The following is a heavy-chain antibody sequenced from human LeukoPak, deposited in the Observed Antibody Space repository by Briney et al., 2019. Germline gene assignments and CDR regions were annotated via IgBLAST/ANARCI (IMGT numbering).Heavy chain of an antibody. D-gene: IGHD3-3*01. CDR3: ARDLTMLGTPGDDFDY. Sequence: PGGSLRLSCAASGFTFSSYWMHWVRQAPGKGLVWVSRINENGRTTSYADSVKGRFTISRDNAKNTVYLQMTSLRAEDTAIYYCARDLTMLGTPGDDFDYWGQGSLVNVSS. V-gene: IGHV3-74*01. CDR2: INENGRTT. CDR1: GFTFSSYW. J-gene: IGHJ4*02.